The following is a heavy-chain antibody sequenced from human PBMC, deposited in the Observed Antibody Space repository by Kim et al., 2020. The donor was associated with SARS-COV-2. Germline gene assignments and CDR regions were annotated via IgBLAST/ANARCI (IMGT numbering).Heavy chain of an antibody. J-gene: IGHJ1*01. Sequence: GESLKISCKGSGYSFINYWIGWVRQMPGKGLEWMGIIYPGDSDTRYSPSFQGQVTISADKSISTAYLQWSSLKASDTAMYYCARLSGGSGSRRYLQHWGQGTLVTVSS. D-gene: IGHD3-10*01. V-gene: IGHV5-51*01. CDR3: ARLSGGSGSRRYLQH. CDR2: IYPGDSDT. CDR1: GYSFINYW.